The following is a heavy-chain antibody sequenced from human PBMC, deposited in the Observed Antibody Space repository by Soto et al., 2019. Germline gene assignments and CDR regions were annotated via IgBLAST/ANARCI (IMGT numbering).Heavy chain of an antibody. D-gene: IGHD1-20*01. CDR3: AKDSGCVNNAGADDP. Sequence: EVHLVESGGGLVKPGGSLRLTCAGSGFSFSDYTMNWVRQAPGKGLEWVSSISRGSDYIFYADTVKGRFTISRDNASNSLYLQMRGLRAEDTAVYYCAKDSGCVNNAGADDPWGQGALVSVAS. J-gene: IGHJ5*02. CDR2: ISRGSDYI. V-gene: IGHV3-21*01. CDR1: GFSFSDYT.